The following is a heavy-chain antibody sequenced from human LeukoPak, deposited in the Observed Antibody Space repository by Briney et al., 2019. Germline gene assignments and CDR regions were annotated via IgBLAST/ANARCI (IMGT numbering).Heavy chain of an antibody. CDR3: ARGLENRYNWNDGAAGGYYFDY. CDR2: ISAYNGNT. V-gene: IGHV1-18*01. D-gene: IGHD1-1*01. CDR1: GYTFTSYG. Sequence: ASVKVSCKASGYTFTSYGISWVRQAPGQGLEWMGWISAYNGNTNYAQKLQGRVTMTTDTSTSTAYMELRSLRSDDTAVYYCARGLENRYNWNDGAAGGYYFDYWGQGTLVTVSS. J-gene: IGHJ4*02.